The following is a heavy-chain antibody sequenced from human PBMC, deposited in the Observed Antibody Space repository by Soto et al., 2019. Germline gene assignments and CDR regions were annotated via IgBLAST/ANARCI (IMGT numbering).Heavy chain of an antibody. CDR1: GYTFTGYY. V-gene: IGHV1-2*04. J-gene: IGHJ3*02. CDR2: INPNSGGT. Sequence: ASVKVSCKASGYTFTGYYMHWVRQAPGQGLEWMGWINPNSGGTNYAQKFQGWVTMTRDTSISTAYMELSRLRSDDTAVYYCARDRGGIAASPGDAFDIWGQGTLVTVSS. D-gene: IGHD6-6*01. CDR3: ARDRGGIAASPGDAFDI.